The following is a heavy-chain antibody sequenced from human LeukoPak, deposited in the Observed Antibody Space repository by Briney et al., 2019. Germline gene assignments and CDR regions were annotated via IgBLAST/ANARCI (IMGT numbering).Heavy chain of an antibody. CDR2: ISSSGGTI. CDR3: ARDGGYSGNERPYYFDC. V-gene: IGHV3-11*04. Sequence: GGSLRLSCAAFSDQYMNWVRQAPGRGLEWISYISSSGGTIYNADSVKGRFTISRDNAKNSLYLQMNSLRAEDTAVYYCARDGGYSGNERPYYFDCWGQGTLVTVSS. CDR1: SDQY. D-gene: IGHD5-12*01. J-gene: IGHJ4*02.